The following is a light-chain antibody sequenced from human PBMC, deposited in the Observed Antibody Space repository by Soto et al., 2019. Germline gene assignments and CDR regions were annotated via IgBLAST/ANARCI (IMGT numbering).Light chain of an antibody. Sequence: QSALTQPRSVSGSPGQSVTISCTGTSSDVGSYNYVSWYQRHPGKAPKLMIYDVSKRPSGVPDRFSGSKSGNTASLTISGLQAEDEADYYCCSYASSCYVVFGGGTKVTVL. V-gene: IGLV2-11*01. CDR2: DVS. CDR3: CSYASSCYVV. CDR1: SSDVGSYNY. J-gene: IGLJ2*01.